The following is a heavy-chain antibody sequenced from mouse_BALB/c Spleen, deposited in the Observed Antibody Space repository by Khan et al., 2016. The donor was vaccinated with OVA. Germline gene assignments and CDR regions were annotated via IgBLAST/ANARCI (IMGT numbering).Heavy chain of an antibody. V-gene: IGHV5-9*02. J-gene: IGHJ3*01. CDR1: GFAFISYD. D-gene: IGHD2-1*01. Sequence: EVELVESGGGLVKPGGSLKLSCAASGFAFISYDMSWVRQTPEKRLEWVATISSGGSYSYYPDSVKGRFTISRDIDRKTPYMQMSSLRSEDTAFDYCARPSVYGNPLFTYWGQGTLVTVFA. CDR3: ARPSVYGNPLFTY. CDR2: ISSGGSYS.